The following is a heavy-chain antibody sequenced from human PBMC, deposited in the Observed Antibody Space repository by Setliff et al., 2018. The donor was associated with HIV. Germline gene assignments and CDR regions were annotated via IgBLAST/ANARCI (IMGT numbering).Heavy chain of an antibody. CDR2: IYTGRNA. J-gene: IGHJ4*02. Sequence: SETLSLTCTVSGDSISSGSHYWSWIRPPAGKGLEWIGHIYTGRNANYNPSLQRRVTISVDTSKNQFSLMLISVTAADTAVYYCARKDSSSWYSWGQGTLVTVSS. CDR3: ARKDSSSWYS. V-gene: IGHV4-61*09. CDR1: GDSISSGSHY. D-gene: IGHD6-13*01.